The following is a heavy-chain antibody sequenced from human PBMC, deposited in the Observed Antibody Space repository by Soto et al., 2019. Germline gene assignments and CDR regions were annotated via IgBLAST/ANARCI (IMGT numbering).Heavy chain of an antibody. D-gene: IGHD3-3*01. V-gene: IGHV2-5*01. Sequence: QITLKESGPTLVRPTQTLTLTCTFSGFSLRSSGVGVGWIRQPPGKALEWLTLIYWNDDKHYSPSLQTRLTINKDTSKNRVVLKMTNMDPVDTATYYCARSLRDYEFSSGNYVTRIDYWGPGTLVTVSS. CDR3: ARSLRDYEFSSGNYVTRIDY. CDR2: IYWNDDK. J-gene: IGHJ4*02. CDR1: GFSLRSSGVG.